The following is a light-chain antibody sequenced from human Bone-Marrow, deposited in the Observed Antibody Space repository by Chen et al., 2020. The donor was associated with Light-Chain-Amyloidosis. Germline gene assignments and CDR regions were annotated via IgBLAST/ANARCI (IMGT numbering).Light chain of an antibody. V-gene: IGLV2-14*01. CDR1: SSDVGGDNH. CDR2: EVT. CDR3: SSYTITNTLV. J-gene: IGLJ1*01. Sequence: QSALTQPASVSGSPGQSINISLTGTSSDVGGDNHVSWYQQHPDKAPKLMIYEVTNRPSWVPDRFSGSKSDNTASLTISGLQTEDEADYFCSSYTITNTLVFGSGTRVTVL.